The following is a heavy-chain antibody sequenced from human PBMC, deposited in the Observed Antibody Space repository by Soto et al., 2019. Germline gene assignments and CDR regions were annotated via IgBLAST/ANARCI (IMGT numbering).Heavy chain of an antibody. CDR1: GGSISSYY. V-gene: IGHV4-59*12. Sequence: SETLSLTCTVSGGSISSYYWSWIRQPPGKGLEWIGYIYYSGSTNYNPSLKSRVTISVDTSKNQFSLKLSSVTAADTAVYYCARDVMVRGVIDYWGQGTLVTVSS. D-gene: IGHD3-10*01. J-gene: IGHJ4*02. CDR3: ARDVMVRGVIDY. CDR2: IYYSGST.